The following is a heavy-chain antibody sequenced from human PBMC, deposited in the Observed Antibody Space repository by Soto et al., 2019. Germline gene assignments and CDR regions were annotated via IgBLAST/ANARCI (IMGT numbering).Heavy chain of an antibody. J-gene: IGHJ4*02. CDR1: GFTFSDYY. CDR2: ISSSSSYT. V-gene: IGHV3-11*05. D-gene: IGHD3-22*01. CDR3: ATGQYYYDSSGYYYS. Sequence: QVQLVESGGGLVKPGGSLRLSCAASGFTFSDYYMSWIRQAPGKGLEWVSYISSSSSYTNYADSVKGRFTISRDNAKNSLYLQMNSLSADDTAVYYCATGQYYYDSSGYYYSWGQGTLVTVSS.